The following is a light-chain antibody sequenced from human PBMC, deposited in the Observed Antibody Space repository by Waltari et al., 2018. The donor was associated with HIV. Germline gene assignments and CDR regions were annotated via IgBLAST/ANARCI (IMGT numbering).Light chain of an antibody. CDR1: DSNIRSNS. CDR3: ASWDDNLNSWV. V-gene: IGLV1-47*01. CDR2: KNN. Sequence: QSVVTQPHSESGTPGQRVTISFSGSDSNIRSNSFYGNQDRPRAAPKRPIYKNNQRSSGVPDRFSGSKSDTSASLAISWLRSEDEADYYCASWDDNLNSWVFGGGTKLTVL. J-gene: IGLJ3*02.